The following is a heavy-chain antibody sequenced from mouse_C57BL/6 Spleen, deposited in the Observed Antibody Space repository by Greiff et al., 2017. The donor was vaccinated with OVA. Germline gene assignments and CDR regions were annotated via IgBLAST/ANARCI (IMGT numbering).Heavy chain of an antibody. CDR2: IYPGSGST. Sequence: VKLQQPGAELVKPGASVKMSCKASGYTFTSYWITWVKQRPGQGLEWIGDIYPGSGSTNYNEKFKSKATLTVDTSSSTAYMQLSSLTSEDSAVYYCARGIDSSGPLDYWGQGTTLTVSS. CDR3: ARGIDSSGPLDY. D-gene: IGHD3-2*02. J-gene: IGHJ2*01. V-gene: IGHV1-55*01. CDR1: GYTFTSYW.